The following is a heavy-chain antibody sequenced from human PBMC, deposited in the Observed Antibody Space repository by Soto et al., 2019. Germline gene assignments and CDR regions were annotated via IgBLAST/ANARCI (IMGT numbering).Heavy chain of an antibody. V-gene: IGHV3-15*07. CDR2: IKSKTDGGTT. Sequence: PGGSLRLSCAASGFTFSNAWMNWVRQAPGKGLEWVGRIKSKTDGGTTDYAAPVKGRFTISRDDSKNTLYLQMNSLKTEDTAVYYCTTDLYDFWSGYDYWGQGTLVTVSS. J-gene: IGHJ4*02. D-gene: IGHD3-3*01. CDR1: GFTFSNAW. CDR3: TTDLYDFWSGYDY.